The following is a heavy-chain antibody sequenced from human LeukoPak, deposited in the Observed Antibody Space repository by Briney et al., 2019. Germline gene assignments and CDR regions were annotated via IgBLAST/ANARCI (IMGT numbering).Heavy chain of an antibody. J-gene: IGHJ4*02. CDR2: IHYSGSA. Sequence: SETLSLTCTVSGGSVSSGSYYWSWIRQPPGRGLEWIAYIHYSGSAAYNPSLKSRVTISRDMSTNQFSLKMTSVTAADTAVYYCARLRAPSSWYSWYFDYWGQGTLVTVSS. CDR3: ARLRAPSSWYSWYFDY. D-gene: IGHD6-13*01. CDR1: GGSVSSGSYY. V-gene: IGHV4-61*01.